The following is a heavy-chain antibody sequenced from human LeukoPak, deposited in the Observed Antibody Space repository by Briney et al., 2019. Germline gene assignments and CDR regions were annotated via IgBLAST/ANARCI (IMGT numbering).Heavy chain of an antibody. CDR2: INHSGST. CDR1: GGSFSGYY. CDR3: ARGQRSICSSTSCQKIHSSGWYSY. D-gene: IGHD2-2*01. Sequence: SETLSLTCAVYGGSFSGYYWSWIRQPPGKGLEWIGEINHSGSTNYNPSLKSRVTIPVDTSKNQFSLKLSSVTAADTAVYYCARGQRSICSSTSCQKIHSSGWYSYWGQGTLVTVSS. V-gene: IGHV4-34*01. J-gene: IGHJ4*02.